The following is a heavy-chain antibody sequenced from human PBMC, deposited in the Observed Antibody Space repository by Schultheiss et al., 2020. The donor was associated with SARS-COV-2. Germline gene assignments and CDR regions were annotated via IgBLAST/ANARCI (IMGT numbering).Heavy chain of an antibody. D-gene: IGHD6-19*01. CDR2: INHSGST. J-gene: IGHJ5*02. Sequence: SETLSLTCAVYGGSFSGYYWSWIRQPPGKGLEWIGEINHSGSTNYNPSLKSRVTISVDTSKNQFSLKLSSVTAADTAVYYCARVRVPRPPMNEQWLISGWFDPWGQGTLVTVS. V-gene: IGHV4-34*01. CDR3: ARVRVPRPPMNEQWLISGWFDP. CDR1: GGSFSGYY.